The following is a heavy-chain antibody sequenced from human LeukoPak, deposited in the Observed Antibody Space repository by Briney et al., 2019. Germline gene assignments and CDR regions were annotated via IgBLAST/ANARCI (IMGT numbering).Heavy chain of an antibody. V-gene: IGHV1-3*01. D-gene: IGHD5-24*01. CDR1: GYTFPTFA. CDR3: ARVSGDGYNYYYMDV. Sequence: ASVKVSCKASGYTFPTFATHWVRQAPGQRPEWMGWINGGNGNTKYSQKFQGRVTITADESTSTAYMELSSLRSEDTAVYYCARVSGDGYNYYYMDVWGKGTTVTISS. CDR2: INGGNGNT. J-gene: IGHJ6*03.